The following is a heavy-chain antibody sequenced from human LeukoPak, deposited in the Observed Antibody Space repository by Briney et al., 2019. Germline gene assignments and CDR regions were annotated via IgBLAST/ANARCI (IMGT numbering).Heavy chain of an antibody. CDR3: ARANWGSHWFFDL. J-gene: IGHJ2*01. D-gene: IGHD7-27*01. Sequence: SGPTLVNPTPPPTVTCTLSWFSLPSSGMCVNWFRQPPGKALEWLARVDWDDDKYYGTSLKTRLAISKDTSKNQVVLTMTNMDPADTATYYCARANWGSHWFFDLWGRGTLVTVSS. CDR2: VDWDDDK. CDR1: WFSLPSSGMC. V-gene: IGHV2-70*11.